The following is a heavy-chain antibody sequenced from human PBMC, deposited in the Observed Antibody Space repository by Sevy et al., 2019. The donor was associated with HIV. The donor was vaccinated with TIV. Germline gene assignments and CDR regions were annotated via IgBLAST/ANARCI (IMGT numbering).Heavy chain of an antibody. CDR2: IIGRGDST. V-gene: IGHV3-23*01. Sequence: GGSLRLSCAASGFTFSSYVMSWVRQAPGGGLEWVSGIIGRGDSTYYADSVKGRFTITRDNSKNTLYLQMNNLRPEDTAVYYCAKLPFTRAGGPDFDYWGQGTLVTVSS. D-gene: IGHD2-15*01. J-gene: IGHJ4*02. CDR3: AKLPFTRAGGPDFDY. CDR1: GFTFSSYV.